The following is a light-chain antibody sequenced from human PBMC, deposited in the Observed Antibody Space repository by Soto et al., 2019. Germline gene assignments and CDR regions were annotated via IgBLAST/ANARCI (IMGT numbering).Light chain of an antibody. V-gene: IGKV3-11*01. CDR2: DAA. CDR1: QSISGY. Sequence: EIVLTQSPATLSLSPGERATLSCRASQSISGYLAWYQQKPGQAPRLLIYDAAIRATGIPARFSGSGSGTDFTLTISSLEPEDFAIYYCQQRSNWLTFGGGTRVEIK. CDR3: QQRSNWLT. J-gene: IGKJ4*01.